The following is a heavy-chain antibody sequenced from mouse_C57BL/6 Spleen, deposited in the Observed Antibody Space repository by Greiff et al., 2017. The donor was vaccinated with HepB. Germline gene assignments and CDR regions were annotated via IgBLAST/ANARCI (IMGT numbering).Heavy chain of an antibody. J-gene: IGHJ3*01. Sequence: VKLMESGPELVKPGASVKISCKASGYAFSSSWMNWVKQRPGKGLEWIGRIYPGDGDTNYNGKFKGKATLTADKSSSTAYMQLSSLTSEDSAVYFCAPNWDDWFAYWGQGTLVTVSA. V-gene: IGHV1-82*01. CDR1: GYAFSSSW. CDR2: IYPGDGDT. CDR3: APNWDDWFAY. D-gene: IGHD4-1*01.